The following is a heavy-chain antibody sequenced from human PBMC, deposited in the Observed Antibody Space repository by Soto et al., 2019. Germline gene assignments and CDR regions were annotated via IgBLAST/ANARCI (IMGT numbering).Heavy chain of an antibody. J-gene: IGHJ3*02. Sequence: LRLSCAASGFTFSSYSMNWVRQAPGKGLEWVSSISSSSSYIYYADSVKGRFTISRDNAKNSLYLQMNSLRAEDTAVYYCARVGGGYQLLHAFDIWGQGTMVTVSS. CDR1: GFTFSSYS. V-gene: IGHV3-21*01. CDR3: ARVGGGYQLLHAFDI. D-gene: IGHD2-2*01. CDR2: ISSSSSYI.